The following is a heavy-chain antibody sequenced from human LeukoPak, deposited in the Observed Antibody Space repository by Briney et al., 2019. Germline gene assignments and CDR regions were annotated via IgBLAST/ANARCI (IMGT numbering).Heavy chain of an antibody. J-gene: IGHJ4*03. V-gene: IGHV1-18*01. Sequence: GAAVKVSCKASGYPFDNFGLTWVRQPPGQGLEWMGWISAYNGNTHYAQKFRGRLTLTTETSTSTAYLELRSLKSDDTAVYYCARDRVGGDLTGVSLYWGDGTMVTVSS. CDR1: GYPFDNFG. CDR2: ISAYNGNT. CDR3: ARDRVGGDLTGVSLY. D-gene: IGHD4-17*01.